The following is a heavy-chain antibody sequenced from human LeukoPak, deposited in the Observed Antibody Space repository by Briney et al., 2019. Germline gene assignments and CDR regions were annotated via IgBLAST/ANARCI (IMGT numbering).Heavy chain of an antibody. D-gene: IGHD1-26*01. J-gene: IGHJ5*02. Sequence: GGSLRLSCAASGFSFSGSAIHWVRQAPGKGLEWVGRIRGAGYSDAPAYVASVRGRFTISRDDSKSTAYLQMNSLKAEDTAVYYCTLPASVGNWCDHWSPGILI. CDR3: TLPASVGNWCDH. V-gene: IGHV3-73*01. CDR2: IRGAGYSDAP. CDR1: GFSFSGSA.